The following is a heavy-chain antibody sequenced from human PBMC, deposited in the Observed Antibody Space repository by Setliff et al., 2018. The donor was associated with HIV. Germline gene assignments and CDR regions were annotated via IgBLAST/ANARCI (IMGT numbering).Heavy chain of an antibody. CDR1: RFTFNDYW. CDR2: IDREGSET. Sequence: PGGSLRLSCVASRFTFNDYWMSWVRQAPGKGLEWVANIDREGSETNYVDSVKGRFTISRDNAKNTLYLQMNSLRVEDTAVFYCVADRDGYNHWGHGTLVTVSS. D-gene: IGHD6-6*01. V-gene: IGHV3-7*01. J-gene: IGHJ4*01. CDR3: VADRDGYNH.